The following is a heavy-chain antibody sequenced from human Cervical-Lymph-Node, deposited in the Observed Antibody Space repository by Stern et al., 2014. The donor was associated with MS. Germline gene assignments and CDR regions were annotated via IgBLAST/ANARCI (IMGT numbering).Heavy chain of an antibody. J-gene: IGHJ5*02. CDR1: GYTFTKYL. V-gene: IGHV7-4-1*02. CDR3: ARDMLDFWSDYGHNWFDP. D-gene: IGHD3-3*01. Sequence: QMQLVQSGSELKKPGASVTVSCKASGYTFTKYLIHWVRQAPGQGLEWMGWINSNTGAPMYARDFAGRFVFSLDTSVTTAYLQISRLKTEDTAVYYCARDMLDFWSDYGHNWFDPWGQGTLVTVSS. CDR2: INSNTGAP.